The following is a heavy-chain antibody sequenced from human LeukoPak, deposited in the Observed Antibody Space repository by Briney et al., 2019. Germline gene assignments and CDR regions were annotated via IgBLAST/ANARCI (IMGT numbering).Heavy chain of an antibody. V-gene: IGHV1-2*02. Sequence: ASVTVSFKTSVYTFTDYYMHWVRQAPGQGREWMGWINPNSGGTHSAQKFQGRVTMTRDTSITTAYMELSRLNSDDTAVYYCARVRPIAVSATWWDYWGQGTLVTVSS. CDR2: INPNSGGT. CDR3: ARVRPIAVSATWWDY. CDR1: VYTFTDYY. D-gene: IGHD6-19*01. J-gene: IGHJ4*02.